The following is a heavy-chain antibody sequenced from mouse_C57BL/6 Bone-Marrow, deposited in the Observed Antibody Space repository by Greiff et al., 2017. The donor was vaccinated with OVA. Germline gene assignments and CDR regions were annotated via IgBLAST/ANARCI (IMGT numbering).Heavy chain of an antibody. Sequence: VHLVESGPGLVAPSQSLSITCTVSGFSLTSYGVSWVRQPPGKGLEWLGEIWGDGSTNYHSALISRLSISKDNSRSQVFIKLYSQQTDDTAAYYCAKLSAVVGQRWGQGTSVTVSS. D-gene: IGHD6-2*01. CDR1: GFSLTSYG. CDR2: IWGDGST. J-gene: IGHJ4*01. CDR3: AKLSAVVGQR. V-gene: IGHV2-3*01.